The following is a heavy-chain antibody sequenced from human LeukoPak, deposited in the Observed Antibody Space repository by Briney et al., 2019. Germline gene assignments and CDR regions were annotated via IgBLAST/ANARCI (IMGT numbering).Heavy chain of an antibody. V-gene: IGHV3-23*01. D-gene: IGHD6-19*01. Sequence: GGSLRLSCAASGFTFSSYAMSWVRQAPGKGLEWVSVISDSGGSTYYSDSVKGRFTISRDNSKSTLYLQMNSLRAEDTAVYYCAKDLRWLVLDYWGQGTLVTVSS. CDR2: ISDSGGST. CDR3: AKDLRWLVLDY. CDR1: GFTFSSYA. J-gene: IGHJ4*02.